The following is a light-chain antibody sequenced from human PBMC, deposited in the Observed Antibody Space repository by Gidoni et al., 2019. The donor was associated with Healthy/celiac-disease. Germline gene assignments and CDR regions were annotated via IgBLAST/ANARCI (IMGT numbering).Light chain of an antibody. J-gene: IGKJ4*01. V-gene: IGKV3-11*01. Sequence: EIVFTQSPSTLSLSPGERATLSCRASQSVSSYLAWYQQTPGQAPRLLIYDVSNRATGIPARFSGRWYGTDVTLPFRRLQPEAFAVYYCQQRRNWHPKLTFGGXTKVEIK. CDR1: QSVSSY. CDR2: DVS. CDR3: QQRRNWHPKLT.